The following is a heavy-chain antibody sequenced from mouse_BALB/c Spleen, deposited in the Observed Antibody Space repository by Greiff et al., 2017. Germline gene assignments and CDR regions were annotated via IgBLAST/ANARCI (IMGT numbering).Heavy chain of an antibody. CDR2: IRLKSNNYAT. D-gene: IGHD2-14*01. V-gene: IGHV6-6*02. Sequence: EVKLEESGGGLVQPGGSMKLSCVASGFTFSNYWMNWVRQSPEKGLEWVAEIRLKSNNYATHYAESVKGRFTISRDDSKSSVYLQMNNLRAEDTGIYYCTRGVRRYYYAMDYWGQGTSVTVSS. CDR3: TRGVRRYYYAMDY. CDR1: GFTFSNYW. J-gene: IGHJ4*01.